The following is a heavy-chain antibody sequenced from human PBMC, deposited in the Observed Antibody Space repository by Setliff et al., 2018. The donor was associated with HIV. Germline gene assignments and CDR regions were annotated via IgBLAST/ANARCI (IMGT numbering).Heavy chain of an antibody. CDR1: GFTFSNYW. V-gene: IGHV3-7*01. CDR2: IHQDGSEK. CDR3: AGSRGYFVKAV. Sequence: PGGSLRLSCAASGFTFSNYWMSWVRQAPGKGLEWVANIHQDGSEKYYVDSVKGRFTISRDNTKNLLYLEMNSLRAEDTAVYYCAGSRGYFVKAVWGQGTLVTVSS. D-gene: IGHD6-25*01. J-gene: IGHJ4*02.